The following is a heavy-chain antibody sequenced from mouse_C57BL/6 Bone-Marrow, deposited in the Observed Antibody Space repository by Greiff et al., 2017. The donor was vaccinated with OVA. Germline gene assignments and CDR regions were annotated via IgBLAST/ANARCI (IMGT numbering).Heavy chain of an antibody. CDR1: GIDFSRYW. J-gene: IGHJ4*01. V-gene: IGHV4-1*01. D-gene: IGHD2-4*01. CDR2: INPDSSTI. Sequence: EVKLMESGGGLVQPGGSLKLSCAASGIDFSRYWMSWVRRAPGKGLEWIGEINPDSSTINYAPSLKDKFIISRDNAKNTLYLQMSKVRSEDTALYYCARWGDYDEGWAMDYWGQGTSVTVSS. CDR3: ARWGDYDEGWAMDY.